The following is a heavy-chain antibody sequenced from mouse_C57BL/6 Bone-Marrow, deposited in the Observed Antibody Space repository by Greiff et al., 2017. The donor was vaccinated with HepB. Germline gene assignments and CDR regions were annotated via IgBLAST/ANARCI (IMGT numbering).Heavy chain of an antibody. CDR1: GFSLTSYG. J-gene: IGHJ4*01. Sequence: VMLVESGPGLVQPSQSLSITCTVSGFSLTSYGVHWVRQSPGKGLEWLGVIWSGGSTDYNAAFISRLSISKDNSKSQVFFKMNSLQADDTAIYYCATNYYGLMDYWGQGTSVTVSS. CDR3: ATNYYGLMDY. CDR2: IWSGGST. V-gene: IGHV2-2*01. D-gene: IGHD1-2*01.